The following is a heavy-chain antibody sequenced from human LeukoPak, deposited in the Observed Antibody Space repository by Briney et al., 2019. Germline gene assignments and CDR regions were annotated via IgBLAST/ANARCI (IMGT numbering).Heavy chain of an antibody. CDR1: GGTFSSYA. D-gene: IGHD5-12*01. CDR2: IIPIFGTA. Sequence: GASVKVSCKASGGTFSSYAISWVRQAPGQGLEWMGGIIPIFGTANYAQKFQGRVTITADKSTSTAYMELSSLRSEDTAVYYCAGLTRYSGYDSGWNWFDPWGQGTLVTVSS. CDR3: AGLTRYSGYDSGWNWFDP. V-gene: IGHV1-69*06. J-gene: IGHJ5*02.